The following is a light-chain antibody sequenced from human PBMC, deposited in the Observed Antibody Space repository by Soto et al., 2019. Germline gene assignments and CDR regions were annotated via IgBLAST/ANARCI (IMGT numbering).Light chain of an antibody. V-gene: IGKV1-5*01. Sequence: DIQVPESPPTLSASVGGRVTITCRASQTISTWMAWYQQKPGKAPKLLVYDASTLQSGVASRFSGSGSGTEFTLIISGLQPDDSATYYCQQYTNTNNPWMFGQGTKVDIK. CDR1: QTISTW. CDR2: DAS. J-gene: IGKJ1*01. CDR3: QQYTNTNNPWM.